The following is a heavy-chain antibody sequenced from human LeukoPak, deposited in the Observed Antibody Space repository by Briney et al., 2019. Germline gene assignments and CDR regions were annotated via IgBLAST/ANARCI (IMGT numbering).Heavy chain of an antibody. V-gene: IGHV1-2*04. D-gene: IGHD3-10*01. CDR2: INPNSGGT. J-gene: IGHJ6*02. Sequence: ASVKVSCKASGYTFTGHYMHWVRQAPGQGLEWMGWINPNSGGTNYAQKFQGWVTMTRDTSISTAYMELSRLRSDDTAVYYCARERVRITMVRGAPYGMDVWGQGTTVTVSS. CDR1: GYTFTGHY. CDR3: ARERVRITMVRGAPYGMDV.